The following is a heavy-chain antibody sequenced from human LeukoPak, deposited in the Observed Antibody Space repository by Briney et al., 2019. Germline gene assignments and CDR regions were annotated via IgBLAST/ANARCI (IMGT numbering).Heavy chain of an antibody. V-gene: IGHV3-23*01. CDR2: ISGSGGST. CDR1: GFTFSSYA. J-gene: IGHJ3*02. D-gene: IGHD6-6*01. CDR3: AKGDLRGYSSSGSAFDI. Sequence: GGSLRLSCAVSGFTFSSYAMSWVRQAPGKGLEWVSDISGSGGSTYYADSVKGRFTISRDNSKNTLYLQMNSLRAEDTAVYYCAKGDLRGYSSSGSAFDIWGQGTMVTVSS.